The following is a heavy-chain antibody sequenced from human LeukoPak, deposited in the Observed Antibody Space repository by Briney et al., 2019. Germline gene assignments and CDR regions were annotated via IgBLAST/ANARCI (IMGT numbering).Heavy chain of an antibody. D-gene: IGHD3-10*01. CDR2: ISYDGSNK. J-gene: IGHJ6*02. CDR3: ARVKGLWFGEFSYGMDV. Sequence: SCKVSGYTLNELSMHWVRQAPGKGLEWVAVISYDGSNKYYADSVKGRFTISRDNSKNTLYLQMNRLRAEDTAVYYCARVKGLWFGEFSYGMDVWGQGTTVTVSS. V-gene: IGHV3-30-3*01. CDR1: GYTLNELS.